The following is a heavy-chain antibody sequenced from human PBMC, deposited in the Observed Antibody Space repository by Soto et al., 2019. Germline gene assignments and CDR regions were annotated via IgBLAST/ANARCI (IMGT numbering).Heavy chain of an antibody. Sequence: PGGSLRLSCAASGFTFSSYSMSWIRQAPGKGLEWVSYISSSGSTIYYADSVKGRFTISRDNAKNSLYLQMNSLRAEDTAVYYCARAFDSTDAFDIWGQGTMVTVSS. J-gene: IGHJ3*02. CDR1: GFTFSSYS. D-gene: IGHD2-15*01. CDR2: ISSSGSTI. CDR3: ARAFDSTDAFDI. V-gene: IGHV3-48*04.